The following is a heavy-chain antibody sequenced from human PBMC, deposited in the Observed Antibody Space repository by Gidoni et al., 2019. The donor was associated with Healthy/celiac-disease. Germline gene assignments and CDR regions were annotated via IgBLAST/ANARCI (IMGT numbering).Heavy chain of an antibody. D-gene: IGHD3-10*01. CDR3: ARDRMVRAFDY. V-gene: IGHV3-30*04. Sequence: QVQLVESGGGVVQPGRSLRISCAAPGFTFSSYAMPWVRHAPGKGLEWVAVISYDGSNKYYADSVKCRFTISRDNSKNTLYLQMNSLRAEDTAVYYCARDRMVRAFDYWGQGTLVTVSS. CDR2: ISYDGSNK. CDR1: GFTFSSYA. J-gene: IGHJ4*02.